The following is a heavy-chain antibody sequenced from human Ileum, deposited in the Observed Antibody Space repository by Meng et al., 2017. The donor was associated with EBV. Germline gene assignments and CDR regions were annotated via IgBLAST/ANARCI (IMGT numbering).Heavy chain of an antibody. Sequence: QVQLVQSGAEVKKPGASVKVSCKASGYTFTNYDISWVRQATGQGLEWMGWMNPKTGTAHYAQKFQGRVSMTRDTSITTAYMELSSLRSDGTAVYYCARAGNGGSYYFTYWGQGTLVTVSS. D-gene: IGHD1-26*01. CDR1: GYTFTNYD. CDR3: ARAGNGGSYYFTY. J-gene: IGHJ4*02. V-gene: IGHV1-8*01. CDR2: MNPKTGTA.